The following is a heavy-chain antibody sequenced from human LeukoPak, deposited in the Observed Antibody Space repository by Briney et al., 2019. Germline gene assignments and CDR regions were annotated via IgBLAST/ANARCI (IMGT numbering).Heavy chain of an antibody. V-gene: IGHV5-51*01. D-gene: IGHD1-26*01. Sequence: GESLKISCKASGYSFTTCWIGWVRQMPGEGLEWMGIIYPGDSDTRYSPSFQGQVIISADKSISTAYLQWSSLKASDTAMYYCARTEGATFAFDMWGQGTMVTVSS. CDR1: GYSFTTCW. CDR3: ARTEGATFAFDM. CDR2: IYPGDSDT. J-gene: IGHJ3*02.